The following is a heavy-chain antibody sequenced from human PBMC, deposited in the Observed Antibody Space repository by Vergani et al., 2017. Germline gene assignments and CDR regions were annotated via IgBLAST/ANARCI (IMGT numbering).Heavy chain of an antibody. V-gene: IGHV5-51*01. D-gene: IGHD6-13*01. J-gene: IGHJ4*02. CDR2: IYPGDSDT. Sequence: EVQLVQSGAEVKKPGESLKISCKGSGYSFTSYWIGWVRQMPGKGLEWMGIIYPGDSDTRYSPSFQGQVTISADKSISTAYLQWSSLKASDTAMYYCARHRWGSIAAAGVYDFWGQGTLVTVSS. CDR3: ARHRWGSIAAAGVYDF. CDR1: GYSFTSYW.